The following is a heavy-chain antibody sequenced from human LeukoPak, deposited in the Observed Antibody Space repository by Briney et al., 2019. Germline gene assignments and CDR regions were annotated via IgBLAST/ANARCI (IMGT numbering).Heavy chain of an antibody. V-gene: IGHV3-30*18. J-gene: IGHJ6*02. CDR1: GFTFSGYG. D-gene: IGHD3-22*01. Sequence: GRSLRLSCAASGFTFSGYGMHWVRQAPGKGLEWVAVISYDGSNKYYADSVKGRFTISRDNSENTLYLQMNSLRAEDTAVYYCAKDYYRVFGAYGMDVWGQGTTVTVSS. CDR2: ISYDGSNK. CDR3: AKDYYRVFGAYGMDV.